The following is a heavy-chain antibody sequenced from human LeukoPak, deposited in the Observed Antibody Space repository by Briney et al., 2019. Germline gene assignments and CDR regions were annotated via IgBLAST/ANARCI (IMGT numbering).Heavy chain of an antibody. CDR2: MNPNSGNT. D-gene: IGHD3-10*01. CDR3: ARGRRVRGVILSYYFDY. J-gene: IGHJ4*02. CDR1: GYTFTSYD. V-gene: IGHV1-8*03. Sequence: GASVKVSCKASGYTFTSYDINWVGQASGQGGEWMGWMNPNSGNTGYPQKFQGRVTITRNTSISTAYMELSSLRSEDTAVYYCARGRRVRGVILSYYFDYWGQGTLVTVSS.